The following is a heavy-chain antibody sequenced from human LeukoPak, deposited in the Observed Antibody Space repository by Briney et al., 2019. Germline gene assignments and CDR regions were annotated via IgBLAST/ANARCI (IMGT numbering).Heavy chain of an antibody. CDR3: ARGNSGMDV. Sequence: ASVKVSCKVSGYTLTELSMHWVRQAPGKGLEWMGWMNPNSGNTGYAQKFQGRLTVTWSTSISTAYMELSSLRSEDTAVYYCARGNSGMDVWGQGTTVTVSS. J-gene: IGHJ6*02. CDR1: GYTLTELS. CDR2: MNPNSGNT. V-gene: IGHV1-8*01.